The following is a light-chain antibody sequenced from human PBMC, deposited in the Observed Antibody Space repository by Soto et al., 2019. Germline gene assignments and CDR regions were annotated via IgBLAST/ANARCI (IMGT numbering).Light chain of an antibody. CDR3: QQSNSFPLT. CDR2: YAS. V-gene: IGKV1-12*01. Sequence: DIQVTQSPSSVSASVGDRVTITCRTSQDVSSWLAWYQQKPGKAPELLIYYASTLQTGVPSRFSGSGSGTDFTLTICSLQPEDFATYYCQQSNSFPLTFGGGTKVEIK. CDR1: QDVSSW. J-gene: IGKJ4*01.